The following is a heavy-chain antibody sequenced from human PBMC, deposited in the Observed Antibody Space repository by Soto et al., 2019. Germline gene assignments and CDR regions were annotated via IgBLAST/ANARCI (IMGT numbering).Heavy chain of an antibody. CDR1: GFTFSSYS. V-gene: IGHV3-21*01. J-gene: IGHJ4*02. CDR3: ARVGGQLVPGFDY. D-gene: IGHD6-6*01. Sequence: EVQLVESGGGPVKPGGSLRLSCAASGFTFSSYSMNWVRQAPGKGLEWVSSISSSSSYIYYADSVKGRFTISRDNAKNSLYPQMNSLRAEDTAVYYCARVGGQLVPGFDYWGQGTLVTVSS. CDR2: ISSSSSYI.